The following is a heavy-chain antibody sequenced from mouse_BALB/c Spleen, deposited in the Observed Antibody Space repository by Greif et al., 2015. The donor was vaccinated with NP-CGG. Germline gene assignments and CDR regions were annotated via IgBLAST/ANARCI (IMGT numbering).Heavy chain of an antibody. J-gene: IGHJ4*01. D-gene: IGHD2-14*01. CDR2: ISSGGSYT. CDR3: ARQEDVRRIMDY. V-gene: IGHV5-9-3*01. Sequence: EVQLVESGGGLVKPGGSMKLSCAASGFTFSSYAMSWVRQTPEKRLEWVATISSGGSYTYYPDSVKGRFTISRDNAKNALYLQMSSLRSDDTAIYYCARQEDVRRIMDYWGQGTSVTVSS. CDR1: GFTFSSYA.